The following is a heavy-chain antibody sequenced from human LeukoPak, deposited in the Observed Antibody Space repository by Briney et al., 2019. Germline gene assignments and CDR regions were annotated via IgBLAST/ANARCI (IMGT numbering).Heavy chain of an antibody. J-gene: IGHJ4*02. D-gene: IGHD7-27*01. CDR3: ARGSAIVAMIQQSTGDHYFDF. Sequence: SETLSVTCAVHRENFSGYYWNWIRQSPGKGLEWIGEIDHSGNTHYNPSLKSRLNISVDKSKNQFSLKMNSVTAEDTAVYYCARGSAIVAMIQQSTGDHYFDFWGRGTLVTVSS. V-gene: IGHV4-34*01. CDR2: IDHSGNT. CDR1: RENFSGYY.